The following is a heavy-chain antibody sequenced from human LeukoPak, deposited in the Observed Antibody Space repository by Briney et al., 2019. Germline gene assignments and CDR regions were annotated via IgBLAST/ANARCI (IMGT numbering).Heavy chain of an antibody. D-gene: IGHD3-3*01. V-gene: IGHV4-4*09. Sequence: SETLSLTCTVSGGSISSYYWSWIRQPPGKGLEWIGYIYTSGSANYNPSLKSRVTISVDTSKNQFSLKLSSVTAADTAVYYCARSSYDFWSGSFDPWGQGTLVTVSS. CDR1: GGSISSYY. CDR2: IYTSGSA. J-gene: IGHJ5*02. CDR3: ARSSYDFWSGSFDP.